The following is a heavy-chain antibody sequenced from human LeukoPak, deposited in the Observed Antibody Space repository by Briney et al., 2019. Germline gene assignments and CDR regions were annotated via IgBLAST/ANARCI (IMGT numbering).Heavy chain of an antibody. CDR2: IYYSGST. CDR1: GGSISSSRYY. CDR3: ARSSFLAVADPIDY. V-gene: IGHV4-39*01. J-gene: IGHJ4*02. D-gene: IGHD6-19*01. Sequence: SETLSLTCTVSGGSISSSRYYWGWIRQPPGKGLEGIGRIYYSGSTYYNPSLKSRVTISVDTSKNQFSLKLSSVPAADTAVYYCARSSFLAVADPIDYWGQGTLVTVSS.